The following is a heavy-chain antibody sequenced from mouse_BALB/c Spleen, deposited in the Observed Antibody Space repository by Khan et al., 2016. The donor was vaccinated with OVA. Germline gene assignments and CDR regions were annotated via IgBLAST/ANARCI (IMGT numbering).Heavy chain of an antibody. CDR3: VRADDKYDGYDAMDY. Sequence: QVQLQEPEPGLVAPSQSMSLTCTVPGFSLARYNIPRVRQPPGKGLEWLGKIRGGGDTDYNSTLKSKLSISKDNSKSQAFFKTNSLQTDETAMYYRVRADDKYDGYDAMDYWGQGTSVTVSS. CDR2: IRGGGDT. J-gene: IGHJ4*01. CDR1: GFSLARYN. V-gene: IGHV2-6-4*01. D-gene: IGHD2-14*01.